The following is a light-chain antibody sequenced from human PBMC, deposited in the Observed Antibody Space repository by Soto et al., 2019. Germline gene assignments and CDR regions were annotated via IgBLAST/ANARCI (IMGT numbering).Light chain of an antibody. V-gene: IGKV3-15*01. Sequence: EIVMTQSPATLSVSPGERATLSCRASQSGSSNLVWYQQKPGQAPRLLIYDASTRTTGIPARFSGSGSGTEFTLTSSRLHSEDFEFYCCQQYSNWPTFGQGTKVEIK. CDR3: QQYSNWPT. J-gene: IGKJ1*01. CDR2: DAS. CDR1: QSGSSN.